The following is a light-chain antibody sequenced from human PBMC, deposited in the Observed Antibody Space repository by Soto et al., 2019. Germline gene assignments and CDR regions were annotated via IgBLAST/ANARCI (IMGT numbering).Light chain of an antibody. Sequence: QSALTQPASVSGSPGQSITISCTGTSSDVDAYDYVSWYQQHPSKAPKLMIYDVSNRPSGVCYLFSGSKSDNTAPHTISVLKAEDVADYYCSSYTPRSTLVFGGGTKLTVL. CDR2: DVS. V-gene: IGLV2-14*03. J-gene: IGLJ2*01. CDR3: SSYTPRSTLV. CDR1: SSDVDAYDY.